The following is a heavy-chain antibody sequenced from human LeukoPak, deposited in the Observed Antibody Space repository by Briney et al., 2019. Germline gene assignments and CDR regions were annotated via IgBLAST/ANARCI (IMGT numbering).Heavy chain of an antibody. CDR2: INPNSGGT. Sequence: ASVKVSCKASGYIFSGYYIHWVRQAPGQGLEWMGWINPNSGGTNYAQKFRGRVTMTRDTSISTAYMELSRLRSDDTAVYYCAREVLYYYYMDVWGKGTTVTVSS. D-gene: IGHD4/OR15-4a*01. CDR3: AREVLYYYYMDV. V-gene: IGHV1-2*02. J-gene: IGHJ6*03. CDR1: GYIFSGYY.